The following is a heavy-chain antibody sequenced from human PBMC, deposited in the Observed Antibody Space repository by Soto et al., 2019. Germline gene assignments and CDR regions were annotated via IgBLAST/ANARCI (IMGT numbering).Heavy chain of an antibody. CDR3: ARDPKTSGGQNWAFNYFDS. CDR1: GFSFSVSP. CDR2: ISNDGTKK. Sequence: QVQLVESGGGVVQPGRSLRLSCAASGFSFSVSPMHWVRQAPGKGPEWVALISNDGTKKFYADSVKGRFSISRDNSKSTVYLQVESLRPEDSAVYYCARDPKTSGGQNWAFNYFDSWGQGTLVTVSS. D-gene: IGHD7-27*01. J-gene: IGHJ4*02. V-gene: IGHV3-30-3*01.